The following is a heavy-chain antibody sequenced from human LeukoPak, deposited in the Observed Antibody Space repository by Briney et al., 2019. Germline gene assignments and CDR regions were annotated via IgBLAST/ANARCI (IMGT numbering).Heavy chain of an antibody. CDR2: IKQDGSEK. Sequence: GGSLRLSCAASAFTFSSYWMSWVRQAPGKGLEWVANIKQDGSEKYYVDSVKGRFTISGDNAKNSLNLQMNSLRAEDTAVYYCAKESSGGWYFDYWGQGTLVTVSS. J-gene: IGHJ4*02. CDR1: AFTFSSYW. V-gene: IGHV3-7*03. CDR3: AKESSGGWYFDY. D-gene: IGHD6-19*01.